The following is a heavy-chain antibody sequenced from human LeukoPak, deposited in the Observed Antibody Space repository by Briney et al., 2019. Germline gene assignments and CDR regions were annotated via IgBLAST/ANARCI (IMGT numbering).Heavy chain of an antibody. CDR2: INHSGST. J-gene: IGHJ4*02. CDR1: GGSISSGSYY. D-gene: IGHD4-11*01. Sequence: SETLSLTCTVSGGSISSGSYYWSWIRQSPGKGLEWIGEINHSGSTNYNPSLKSRVTISVDTSKNQFSLNLSSVTAADTAVYYCARHPKIYSPFKYWGQGTLVTVSA. CDR3: ARHPKIYSPFKY. V-gene: IGHV4-39*01.